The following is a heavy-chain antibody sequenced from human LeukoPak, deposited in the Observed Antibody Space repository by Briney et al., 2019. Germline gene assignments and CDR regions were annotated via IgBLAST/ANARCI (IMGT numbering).Heavy chain of an antibody. Sequence: GRSLRLSCAASGFTFDDYAMHWVRQAPGKGLEWVSGISWNSGSIGYADSVKGRFTISRDNAKNSLYLQMNSLRAEDTALYYCAKATWELTNYDAFDIWGQGTMVTVSS. J-gene: IGHJ3*02. CDR2: ISWNSGSI. D-gene: IGHD1-26*01. CDR3: AKATWELTNYDAFDI. V-gene: IGHV3-9*01. CDR1: GFTFDDYA.